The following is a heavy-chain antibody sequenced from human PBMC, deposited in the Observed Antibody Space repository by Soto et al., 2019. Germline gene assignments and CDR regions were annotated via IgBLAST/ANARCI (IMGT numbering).Heavy chain of an antibody. D-gene: IGHD3-3*01. J-gene: IGHJ6*02. CDR1: GFTFTSSA. Sequence: SVKVSCKASGFTFTSSAVQWVRQARGQRLEWIGWIVVGSGNTNYAQKFQERVTITRDMSTSTAYMELSSLRSEDTAVYYCAVGINYDFWSGPPHYGMDVWGQGTTVTVSS. CDR3: AVGINYDFWSGPPHYGMDV. CDR2: IVVGSGNT. V-gene: IGHV1-58*01.